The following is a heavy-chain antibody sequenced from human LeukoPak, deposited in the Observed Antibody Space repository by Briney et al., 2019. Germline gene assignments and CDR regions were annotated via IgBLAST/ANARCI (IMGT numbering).Heavy chain of an antibody. CDR2: IYYSGST. V-gene: IGHV4-59*08. CDR1: GGSISSYY. D-gene: IGHD2-15*01. J-gene: IGHJ4*02. Sequence: SGTLSLTCTVSGGSISSYYWSWIRQPPGKGLEWIGDIYYSGSTNYNPSLQSRVTISVDTSKDRFSLKLRSVTTADTAVYYSARHHVGSDYFDNWGQRTLVTVSS. CDR3: ARHHVGSDYFDN.